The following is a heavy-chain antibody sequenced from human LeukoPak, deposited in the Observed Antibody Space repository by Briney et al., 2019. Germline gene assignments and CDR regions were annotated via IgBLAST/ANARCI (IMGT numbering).Heavy chain of an antibody. CDR2: ISHSGST. Sequence: SETLSLTCTVSGYFINSNYYWGWIRQPPGKGLEWIATISHSGSTYDNPSLKSRVTISVETSKNQFSLKLSSVTAADTAVYYCARINTIMATFDYWGQGTLVTVSS. CDR3: ARINTIMATFDY. J-gene: IGHJ4*02. CDR1: GYFINSNYY. V-gene: IGHV4-38-2*02. D-gene: IGHD5-24*01.